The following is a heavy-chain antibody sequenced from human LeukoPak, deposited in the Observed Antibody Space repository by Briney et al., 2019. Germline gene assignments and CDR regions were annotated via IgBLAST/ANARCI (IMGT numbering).Heavy chain of an antibody. D-gene: IGHD3-22*01. CDR1: GFTFSSYG. Sequence: GGSLRLSCAASGFTFSSYGMHWVRQAPGKGLEWVAFIRYDGSNKYYADSVKGRFTISRDNSKNTLYLQMNSLRAEDTAVYYCARYRKPSYYYDSSGYYYPNVFQHWGQGTLVTVSS. CDR2: IRYDGSNK. V-gene: IGHV3-30*02. CDR3: ARYRKPSYYYDSSGYYYPNVFQH. J-gene: IGHJ1*01.